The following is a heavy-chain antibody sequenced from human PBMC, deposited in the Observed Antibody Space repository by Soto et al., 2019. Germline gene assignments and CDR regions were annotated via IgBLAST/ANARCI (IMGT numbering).Heavy chain of an antibody. CDR2: VYYSGST. J-gene: IGHJ3*02. CDR3: ASYDYGYYGPTYRYAFDI. Sequence: QVQLQESGPGLVKPSQTLSLTCTVSGVSISSGGYYWSWIRQHPGKGLEWIGYVYYSGSTYYNPSLTTRVTKSVDTSKNLFSLKLSSVTAADTAVYYCASYDYGYYGPTYRYAFDIWGQGTMVTVSS. V-gene: IGHV4-31*03. CDR1: GVSISSGGYY. D-gene: IGHD4-17*01.